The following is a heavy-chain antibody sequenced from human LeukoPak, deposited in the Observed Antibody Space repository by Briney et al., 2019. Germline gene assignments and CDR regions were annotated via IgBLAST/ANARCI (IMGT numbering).Heavy chain of an antibody. CDR3: ARGGTYYIKLDY. CDR1: GYTFTGYY. CDR2: INPNSGGT. Sequence: ASVKVSCKASGYTFTGYYMHWVRQAPGQGLEWMGWINPNSGGTNYAQKFQGRVTMTRDTSISTAYLELRGLRPDDTAVYYCARGGTYYIKLDYWGQGTLVTVSS. V-gene: IGHV1-2*02. D-gene: IGHD3-10*01. J-gene: IGHJ4*02.